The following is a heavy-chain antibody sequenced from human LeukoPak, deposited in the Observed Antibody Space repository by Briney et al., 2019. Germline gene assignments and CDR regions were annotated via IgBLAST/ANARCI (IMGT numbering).Heavy chain of an antibody. CDR2: TSSDGNTL. J-gene: IGHJ3*02. CDR3: ARRRIVGSIDDAFDI. Sequence: GGSLRLSCAASGFTFSRYAMHLVRQAPGKGLEWAAVTSSDGNTLYYAHSVEGRFTISRDNSNNTLYLQMNSLRADDTAIYYCARRRIVGSIDDAFDIWGQGTMVTLSS. D-gene: IGHD1-26*01. V-gene: IGHV3-30-3*01. CDR1: GFTFSRYA.